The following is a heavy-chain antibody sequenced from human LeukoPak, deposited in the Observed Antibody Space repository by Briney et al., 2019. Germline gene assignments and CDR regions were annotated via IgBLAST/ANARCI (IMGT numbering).Heavy chain of an antibody. Sequence: PGRSLRLSCAASGFTFSSYGMHWVRQAPGKGLEWVAVISYDGSNKYYADSVKGGFTISRDNSKNTLYLQMNSLRAEDTAVYYCAKVMGYYDSSGYHDYWGQGTLVTVSS. J-gene: IGHJ4*02. V-gene: IGHV3-30*18. D-gene: IGHD3-22*01. CDR1: GFTFSSYG. CDR2: ISYDGSNK. CDR3: AKVMGYYDSSGYHDY.